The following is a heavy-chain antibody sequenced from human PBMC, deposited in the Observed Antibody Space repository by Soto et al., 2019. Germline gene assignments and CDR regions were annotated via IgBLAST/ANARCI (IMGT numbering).Heavy chain of an antibody. CDR1: GFTFSSYG. J-gene: IGHJ4*02. CDR3: ARSSYYGSGSYFADY. CDR2: IWYDGSNK. V-gene: IGHV3-33*01. Sequence: LSCATSGFTFSSYGMHWVRQAPGKGLEWVAVIWYDGSNKYYADSVKGRFTISRDNSKNTLYLQMNSLRAEDTAVYYCARSSYYGSGSYFADYWGQGTLVTVSS. D-gene: IGHD3-10*01.